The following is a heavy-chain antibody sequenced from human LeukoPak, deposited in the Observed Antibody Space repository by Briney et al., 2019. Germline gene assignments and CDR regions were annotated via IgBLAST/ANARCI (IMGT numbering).Heavy chain of an antibody. CDR1: QFTFTNYA. J-gene: IGHJ4*02. V-gene: IGHV3-23*01. Sequence: PGGSLRLSCVVSQFTFTNYAMTWVRQAPGKGLEWVSGISPSGSTTYYADSVKGRFTISRDNSKNTLYLQMNSLRAEDTAVYYCARGDYDSSGYYYEGGWGQGTLVTVSS. D-gene: IGHD3-22*01. CDR2: ISPSGSTT. CDR3: ARGDYDSSGYYYEGG.